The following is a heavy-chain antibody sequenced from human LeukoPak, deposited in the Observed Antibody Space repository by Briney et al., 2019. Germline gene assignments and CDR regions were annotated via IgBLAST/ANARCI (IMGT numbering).Heavy chain of an antibody. Sequence: PGGSLRLSCAASGFTFSSYSMNWVRQAPGKGLEWVSSISSSSSYIYYADSVKGRFTISRDNAKNSLYLQMNSLRAEDTAVYYCARDLMATGIAAAGKSPDDYWGQGTLVTVSS. CDR2: ISSSSSYI. V-gene: IGHV3-21*01. CDR3: ARDLMATGIAAAGKSPDDY. D-gene: IGHD6-13*01. J-gene: IGHJ4*02. CDR1: GFTFSSYS.